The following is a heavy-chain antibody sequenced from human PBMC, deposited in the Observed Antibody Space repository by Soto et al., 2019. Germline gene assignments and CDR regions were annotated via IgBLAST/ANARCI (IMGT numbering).Heavy chain of an antibody. CDR1: GFTFSSYS. Sequence: EVQLVESGGGLVQPGGSLRLSCAASGFTFSSYSMNWVRQAPGKGLEWVSYISSSSSTIYYADSVKGRFTISRDNAKNSLYLQMNSLRDEDTAVYYCASFDSSGYYYGRGVDYWGQGTLVTVSS. V-gene: IGHV3-48*02. D-gene: IGHD3-22*01. CDR3: ASFDSSGYYYGRGVDY. J-gene: IGHJ4*02. CDR2: ISSSSSTI.